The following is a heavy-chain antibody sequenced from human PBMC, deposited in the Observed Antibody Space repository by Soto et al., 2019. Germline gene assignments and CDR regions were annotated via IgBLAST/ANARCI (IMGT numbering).Heavy chain of an antibody. J-gene: IGHJ4*02. D-gene: IGHD6-19*01. Sequence: QVQLVESGGGVVQPGRSLRLSCAASGFTFSSYGMHWVRQAPGKGLEWVAVISYDGSNKYYADSVKGRFTISRDNSKNTLYLQMNSLRAEDTAVYYCAKDRMYSSGKALDYWGQGTLVTVSS. V-gene: IGHV3-30*18. CDR2: ISYDGSNK. CDR3: AKDRMYSSGKALDY. CDR1: GFTFSSYG.